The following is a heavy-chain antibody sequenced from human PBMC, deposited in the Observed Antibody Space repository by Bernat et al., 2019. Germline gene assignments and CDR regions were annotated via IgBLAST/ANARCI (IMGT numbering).Heavy chain of an antibody. CDR1: GGSFSGYY. CDR2: INHSGST. V-gene: IGHV4-34*01. Sequence: QVQLQQWGAGLLKPSETLSLTCAVYGGSFSGYYWSWIRQPPGKGPEWIGEINHSGSTNYNPSLKSRVTISVDTTKNQFSLKLSSVTAADTAVYYCARLPGTRNFYYYMDVWGKGTTVTVSS. D-gene: IGHD1-1*01. CDR3: ARLPGTRNFYYYMDV. J-gene: IGHJ6*03.